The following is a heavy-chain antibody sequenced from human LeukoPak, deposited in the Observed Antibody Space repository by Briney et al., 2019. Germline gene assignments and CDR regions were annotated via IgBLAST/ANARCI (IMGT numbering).Heavy chain of an antibody. Sequence: GGSLRLSCAASGFTFDDYGMTWVRQAPGKGLEWFSGINWNGGSTGYADSVKGRFTISRDNAKNSLYLQMNSLRVEDTALYHCARGPYYTSSWANWFDPWGQGTLVTVSS. V-gene: IGHV3-20*01. CDR1: GFTFDDYG. J-gene: IGHJ5*02. D-gene: IGHD6-13*01. CDR3: ARGPYYTSSWANWFDP. CDR2: INWNGGST.